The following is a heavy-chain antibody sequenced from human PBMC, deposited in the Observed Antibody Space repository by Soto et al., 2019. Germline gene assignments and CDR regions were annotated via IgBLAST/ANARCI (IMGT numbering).Heavy chain of an antibody. D-gene: IGHD6-13*01. Sequence: LRLSCAASGFTFSSYSMNWVRQAPGKGLEWVSSISSSSSYIYYADSVKGRFTISRDNAKNSLYLQMNSLRAEDTAVYYCARVGASSSWLYRFDYWGQGTLVTVSS. CDR3: ARVGASSSWLYRFDY. CDR1: GFTFSSYS. J-gene: IGHJ4*02. V-gene: IGHV3-21*01. CDR2: ISSSSSYI.